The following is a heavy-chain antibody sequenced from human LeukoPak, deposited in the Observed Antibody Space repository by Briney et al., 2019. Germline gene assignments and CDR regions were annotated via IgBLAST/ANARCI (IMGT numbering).Heavy chain of an antibody. CDR1: GGSISSQY. CDR2: IYYSGST. Sequence: PSETLSLTCTVSGGSISSQYWSWIRQPPGKGLEWIGYIYYSGSTNYNPSLKSRVTISVDTSKNQFSLKLSSVTAADTAVYYCARLYYYDFWSGYYAWFDPWGQGTLVTVSS. D-gene: IGHD3-3*01. CDR3: ARLYYYDFWSGYYAWFDP. J-gene: IGHJ5*02. V-gene: IGHV4-59*11.